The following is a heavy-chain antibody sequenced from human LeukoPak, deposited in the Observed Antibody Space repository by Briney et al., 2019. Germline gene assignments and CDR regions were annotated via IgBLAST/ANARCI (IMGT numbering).Heavy chain of an antibody. V-gene: IGHV4-31*03. CDR1: GGSISSGGYY. Sequence: PSETLSLTCTVSGGSISSGGYYWSWIRQHPGKGLEWIGYIYYSGSTYYNPSLKSRVTISVDTSKNQFSLKLSSVTAADAAVYYCACTRYDSPDYWGQGTLVTVSS. D-gene: IGHD3-22*01. CDR2: IYYSGST. J-gene: IGHJ4*02. CDR3: ACTRYDSPDY.